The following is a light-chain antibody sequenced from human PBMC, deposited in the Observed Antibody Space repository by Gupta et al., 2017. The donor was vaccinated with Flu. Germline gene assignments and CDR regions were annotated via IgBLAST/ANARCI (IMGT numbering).Light chain of an antibody. CDR1: SSNIGGET. CDR2: NND. CDR3: AAWDDSLDGSV. V-gene: IGLV1-44*01. J-gene: IGLJ3*02. Sequence: QSVLTQPPSASGTPGQRVIISCSGSSSNIGGETVNWYRQFPGAAPQVLIYNNDQRPPGVPDRFSGTRSGASVSLSISGLQSEDEAVYYCAAWDDSLDGSVFGGGTKLTVL.